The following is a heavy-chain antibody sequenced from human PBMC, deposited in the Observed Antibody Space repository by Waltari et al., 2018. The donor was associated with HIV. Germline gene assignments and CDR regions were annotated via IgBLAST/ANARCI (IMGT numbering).Heavy chain of an antibody. Sequence: QVQLQQWGAGLLKPSETLSLTCAVYGGSFSGYYWSWIRQPPGKGLEWIGEINHSGSTNSNPSLKGRVTISVDTSKNQFSLKLSSVTAADTAVYYCARGNGDEYSSSAYYYYGMDVWGQGTTVTVSS. V-gene: IGHV4-34*01. D-gene: IGHD6-6*01. CDR3: ARGNGDEYSSSAYYYYGMDV. CDR2: INHSGST. CDR1: GGSFSGYY. J-gene: IGHJ6*02.